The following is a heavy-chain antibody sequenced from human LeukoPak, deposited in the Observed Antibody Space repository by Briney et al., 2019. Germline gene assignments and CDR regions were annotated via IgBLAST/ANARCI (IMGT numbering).Heavy chain of an antibody. J-gene: IGHJ4*02. V-gene: IGHV3-53*05. CDR1: GFTVSSNY. CDR2: IYSGGST. CDR3: ARDRSVAAADYYFDY. Sequence: PGGSLRLSCAASGFTVSSNYMSWVRQAPGKGLEWVSVIYSGGSTYYADSVKGRFTISRDNSKNTLYLQMNSLRAEDTAVYYCARDRSVAAADYYFDYWGQGTLVTVSS. D-gene: IGHD6-13*01.